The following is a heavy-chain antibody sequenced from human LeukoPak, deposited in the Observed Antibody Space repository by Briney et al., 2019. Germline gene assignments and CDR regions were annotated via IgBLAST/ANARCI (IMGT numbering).Heavy chain of an antibody. Sequence: PSETLSLTCSVSGDSISSSSYSWGWIRQPPGKGLEWIGSIYYSGSTYYNPSLKSRVTISVDTSKNQFSLKLSSVTAADTAVYYCARHNIMTTVTPNFDYWGQGTLVTVSS. CDR3: ARHNIMTTVTPNFDY. V-gene: IGHV4-39*01. J-gene: IGHJ4*02. CDR2: IYYSGST. D-gene: IGHD4-17*01. CDR1: GDSISSSSYS.